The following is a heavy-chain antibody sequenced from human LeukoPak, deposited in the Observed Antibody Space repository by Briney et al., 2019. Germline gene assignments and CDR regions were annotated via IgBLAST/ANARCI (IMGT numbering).Heavy chain of an antibody. CDR3: AKDRRLYYYGSGTTD. J-gene: IGHJ4*02. D-gene: IGHD3-10*01. Sequence: PGRSLRLSCAASGFTFSSYAMHWVRQAPGKGLEWVAFIRYDGSNKYYADSVKGRFTISRDNSKNTLYLQMNSLRAEDTAVYYCAKDRRLYYYGSGTTDWGQGTLVTVSS. CDR1: GFTFSSYA. V-gene: IGHV3-30*02. CDR2: IRYDGSNK.